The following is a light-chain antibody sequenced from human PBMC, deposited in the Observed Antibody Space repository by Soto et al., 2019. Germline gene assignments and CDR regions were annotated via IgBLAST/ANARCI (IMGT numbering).Light chain of an antibody. J-gene: IGLJ3*02. Sequence: QSALTQPASVSGSPGQSITISCSGTSSNIGGYNVVSWYQQHPGKAPKVIVYDVTIRPSGVPDRFSGSKSGNTASLTISGLQAEDEADYYCCSYADNYSWVFGGGTKVTVL. CDR3: CSYADNYSWV. V-gene: IGLV2-11*01. CDR2: DVT. CDR1: SSNIGGYNV.